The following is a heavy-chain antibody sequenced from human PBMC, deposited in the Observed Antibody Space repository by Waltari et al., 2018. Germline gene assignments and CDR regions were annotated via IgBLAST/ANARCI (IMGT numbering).Heavy chain of an antibody. J-gene: IGHJ3*02. CDR1: GFTFDDYA. D-gene: IGHD2-15*01. Sequence: EVQLVESGGGLVQPGRSLRLSCAASGFTFDDYAMHWVRQAPGKGLEWVSGISWNSGSIGYADSVKGRFTISRDNAKNSLYLQMNSLRAEDTALYYCAKDRGSTLLSYAFDIWGQGTMVTVSS. V-gene: IGHV3-9*01. CDR2: ISWNSGSI. CDR3: AKDRGSTLLSYAFDI.